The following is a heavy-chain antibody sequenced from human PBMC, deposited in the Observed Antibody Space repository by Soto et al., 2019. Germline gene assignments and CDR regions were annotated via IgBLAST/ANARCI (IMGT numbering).Heavy chain of an antibody. Sequence: QVQLVQSGAEVKKPGSSVKVSCKASGGTFSSYAISWVRQAPGQGLEWMGGIIPIFGTANYAQKCQGRVTITADKSTSTAYMELSSLRSEVTAVYYCARGKYSSSWVNYYYYYGMYVWGQGTPVTVSS. CDR1: GGTFSSYA. CDR2: IIPIFGTA. J-gene: IGHJ6*02. D-gene: IGHD6-6*01. CDR3: ARGKYSSSWVNYYYYYGMYV. V-gene: IGHV1-69*06.